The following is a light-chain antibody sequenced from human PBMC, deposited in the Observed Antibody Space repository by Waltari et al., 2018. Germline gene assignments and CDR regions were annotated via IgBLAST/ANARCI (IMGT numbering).Light chain of an antibody. Sequence: EIVLTQSPGPLSLSPGERATLPCRASQSISSSFLAWYQVKPGQAPRLLIFAAATRAADNPDRISGSGSGADFTLTISRLEPEDFAVYVCHQHDTSPWTFGQGTRVELK. CDR3: HQHDTSPWT. CDR2: AAA. J-gene: IGKJ1*01. CDR1: QSISSSF. V-gene: IGKV3-20*01.